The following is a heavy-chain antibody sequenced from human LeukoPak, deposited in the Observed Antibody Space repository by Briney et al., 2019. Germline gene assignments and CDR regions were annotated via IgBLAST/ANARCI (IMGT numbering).Heavy chain of an antibody. CDR2: ISGSSSTI. Sequence: GGSLRLSCAASGFTFSSYEMNWVRQAPGKGLEWVSDISGSSSTIYYADSVKGRFTISRDNAKNSLYLQMNSLRAQDTAVYYCARAGLPAAGTNAFDIWGQGGMVTVSS. D-gene: IGHD6-13*01. CDR1: GFTFSSYE. CDR3: ARAGLPAAGTNAFDI. J-gene: IGHJ3*02. V-gene: IGHV3-48*03.